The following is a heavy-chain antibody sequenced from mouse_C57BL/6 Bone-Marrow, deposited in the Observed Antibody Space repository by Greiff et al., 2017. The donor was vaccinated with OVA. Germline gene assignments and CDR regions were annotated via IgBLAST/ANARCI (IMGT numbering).Heavy chain of an antibody. CDR2: IDPSDSYT. D-gene: IGHD1-1*01. J-gene: IGHJ3*01. Sequence: QVQLQQPGAELVMPGASVKLSCKASGYTFTSYWMHWVKQRPGQGLEWIGEIDPSDSYTNYNQKFKGKSTLTVDKSSSTADMQLSSLTSEDSAVYYCARSDYGSSKFAYWGQGTLVTVSA. V-gene: IGHV1-69*01. CDR3: ARSDYGSSKFAY. CDR1: GYTFTSYW.